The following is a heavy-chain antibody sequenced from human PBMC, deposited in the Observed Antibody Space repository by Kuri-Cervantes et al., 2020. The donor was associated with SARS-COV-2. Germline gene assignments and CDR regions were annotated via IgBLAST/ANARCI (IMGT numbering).Heavy chain of an antibody. CDR1: GGSFSDYQ. CDR3: ARGLIGLVPAPVLGLGPFYSYFNMDV. V-gene: IGHV4-34*01. Sequence: SETLSLSCAVYGGSFSDYQWNWVRQAPGKGLEWIGEINHSWGTNYNSSLKSRVTRSVDTSKNQISLKVVSVTAADTAVYYCARGLIGLVPAPVLGLGPFYSYFNMDVLGQGTTVTVSS. J-gene: IGHJ6*02. CDR2: INHSWGT. D-gene: IGHD2-2*01.